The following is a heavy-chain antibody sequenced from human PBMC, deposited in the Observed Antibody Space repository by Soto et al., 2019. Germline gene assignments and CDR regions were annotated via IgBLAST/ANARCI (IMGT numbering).Heavy chain of an antibody. Sequence: ASVKVSCKASGYTFTSYAMNWVRQAPGQGLEWMGWINTNTGNPTYAQGFTGRFVFSLDTSVSTAYLQICSLKAEDTAVYYCARGGTLATYYDLWSGYSFYSWFDPWGQGTLVTVSS. J-gene: IGHJ5*02. D-gene: IGHD3-3*01. CDR1: GYTFTSYA. V-gene: IGHV7-4-1*01. CDR3: ARGGTLATYYDLWSGYSFYSWFDP. CDR2: INTNTGNP.